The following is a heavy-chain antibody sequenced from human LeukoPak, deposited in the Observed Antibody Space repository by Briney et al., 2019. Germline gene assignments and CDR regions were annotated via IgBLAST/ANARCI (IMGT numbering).Heavy chain of an antibody. CDR2: INPNSGGT. D-gene: IGHD3-22*01. J-gene: IGHJ4*02. CDR3: ARERDYYDSSGYYTFDY. Sequence: GASVKVSCKASGYTFTGYYMHWVRQAPGQGLEWMGWINPNSGGTNYAQKFQGRVTMTRDTSISTAYRELSRLRSDDTAVYYCARERDYYDSSGYYTFDYWGQGTLVTVSS. V-gene: IGHV1-2*02. CDR1: GYTFTGYY.